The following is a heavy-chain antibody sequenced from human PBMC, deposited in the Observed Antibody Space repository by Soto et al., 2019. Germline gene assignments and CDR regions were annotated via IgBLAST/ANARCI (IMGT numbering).Heavy chain of an antibody. J-gene: IGHJ5*02. D-gene: IGHD5-18*01. CDR2: IWYDGSNK. V-gene: IGHV3-33*01. CDR1: GFTFSSYG. Sequence: GGSLRLSCAASGFTFSSYGMHWVRQAPGKGLEWVAVIWYDGSNKYYADSVKGRFTISRDSSKNALYLQMNSLRAEDTAVYYCARESPTGYSYGPGWFDPWGQGTLVTVS. CDR3: ARESPTGYSYGPGWFDP.